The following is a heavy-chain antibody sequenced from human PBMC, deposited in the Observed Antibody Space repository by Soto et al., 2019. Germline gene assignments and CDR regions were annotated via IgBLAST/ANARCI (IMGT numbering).Heavy chain of an antibody. V-gene: IGHV3-23*01. J-gene: IGHJ4*02. CDR2: ISGSGGST. Sequence: GGSLRLSCAASGFTFSSYAMSWVRQAPGKGLEWVSAISGSGGSTYYADSVKGRFTISRDNSKNTLYLQMNSLRAEDTAVYYCATRLKLVRILWYWGQGTLVTVSS. CDR3: ATRLKLVRILWY. CDR1: GFTFSSYA. D-gene: IGHD6-13*01.